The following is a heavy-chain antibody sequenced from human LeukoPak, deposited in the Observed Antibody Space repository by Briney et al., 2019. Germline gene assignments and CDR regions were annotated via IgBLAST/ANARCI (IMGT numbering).Heavy chain of an antibody. J-gene: IGHJ4*02. Sequence: SETLSLTCTVSDGSISSGGYYWSWIRQHPGKGLEWIGYIYYSGSAYYNPSLKGRVTISVDTSENQFSLKLSSVTAADTAVYYCARVNYGSATKEDYWGQGTLVTVSS. D-gene: IGHD3-10*01. CDR2: IYYSGSA. V-gene: IGHV4-31*03. CDR3: ARVNYGSATKEDY. CDR1: DGSISSGGYY.